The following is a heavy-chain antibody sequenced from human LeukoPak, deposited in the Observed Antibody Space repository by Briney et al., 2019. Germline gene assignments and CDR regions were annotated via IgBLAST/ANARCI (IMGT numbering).Heavy chain of an antibody. Sequence: GGSLRLSCAASGFTFSSYWMSWVRQAPGKGREWVANIKQDGSEKYYVDSVKGQFTISRDNAKNSLYLQMNSLRAEDTAVYYCARDIVYSSSWYRYYYYYGMDVWGQGTTVTVSS. CDR1: GFTFSSYW. D-gene: IGHD6-13*01. J-gene: IGHJ6*02. CDR2: IKQDGSEK. CDR3: ARDIVYSSSWYRYYYYYGMDV. V-gene: IGHV3-7*01.